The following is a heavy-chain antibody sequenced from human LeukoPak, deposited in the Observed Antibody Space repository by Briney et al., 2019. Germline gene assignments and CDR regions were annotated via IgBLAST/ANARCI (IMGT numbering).Heavy chain of an antibody. D-gene: IGHD2-8*01. CDR2: IYIGGGI. CDR1: GFTVSSNY. J-gene: IGHJ3*02. Sequence: GGSQRLSCTASGFTVSSNYMSWVRPAPREGLWRVSVIYIGGGIYYAESVKGRVTISRDNSKNKLYLQMNSLRAEDTDVYYCASDLGLYPIWGQGTMVTVSS. CDR3: ASDLGLYPI. V-gene: IGHV3-53*01.